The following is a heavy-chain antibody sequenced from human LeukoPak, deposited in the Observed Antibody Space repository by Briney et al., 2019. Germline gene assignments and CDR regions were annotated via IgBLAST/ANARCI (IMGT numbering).Heavy chain of an antibody. CDR1: GGSISSYY. J-gene: IGHJ3*02. CDR3: ARVLKDSSGYYYVDAFDI. Sequence: SETLSLTCTVSGGSISSYYWSWIRQPPGKGLERIGYIYYSGSTNYNPSLKSRVTISVDTSKNQFSLKLSSVTAADTAVYYCARVLKDSSGYYYVDAFDIWGQGTMVTVSS. D-gene: IGHD3-22*01. V-gene: IGHV4-59*01. CDR2: IYYSGST.